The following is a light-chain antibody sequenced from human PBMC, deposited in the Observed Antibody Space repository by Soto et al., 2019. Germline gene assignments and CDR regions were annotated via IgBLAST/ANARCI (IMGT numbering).Light chain of an antibody. J-gene: IGLJ3*02. V-gene: IGLV1-40*01. CDR2: G. CDR3: VAWDDNLSSRV. CDR1: SSNIGAGYP. Sequence: QSVLTQPPSVSGAPGQRVTISCTGSSSNIGAGYPVHWYQQLPGTAPKLLVAGNRPSGVPDRFSVSKSGASASLAITGLQAEDEADYYCVAWDDNLSSRVFGGGTKLTVL.